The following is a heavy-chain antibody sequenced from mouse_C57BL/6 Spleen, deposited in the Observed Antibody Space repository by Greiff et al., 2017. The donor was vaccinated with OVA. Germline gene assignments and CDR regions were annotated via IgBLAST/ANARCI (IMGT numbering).Heavy chain of an antibody. V-gene: IGHV5-17*01. CDR1: GFTFSDYG. J-gene: IGHJ2*01. CDR3: ARGGLRGYYFDY. Sequence: VQLKESGGGLVKPGGSLKLSCAASGFTFSDYGMHWVRQAPEKGLEWVAYISSGRSTIYYADTVKGRFTISRDNAKNTLFLQMTSLRSEDTAMYYCARGGLRGYYFDYWGQGTTLTVSS. D-gene: IGHD2-2*01. CDR2: ISSGRSTI.